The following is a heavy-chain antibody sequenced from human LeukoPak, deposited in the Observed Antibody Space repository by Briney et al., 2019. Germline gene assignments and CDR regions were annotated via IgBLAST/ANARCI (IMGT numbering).Heavy chain of an antibody. V-gene: IGHV4-61*02. D-gene: IGHD3-22*01. CDR1: GGSISSGSYY. J-gene: IGHJ4*02. CDR3: AGDSSGYYYLFEY. CDR2: FYSSGST. Sequence: PSETLSLTCTVSGGSISSGSYYWSWIRPPAGKGLEWIGRFYSSGSTNYNPSLKSRVTISVDTSRNQFSLKLSSVTAADTAVYYCAGDSSGYYYLFEYWGQGTLVTVSS.